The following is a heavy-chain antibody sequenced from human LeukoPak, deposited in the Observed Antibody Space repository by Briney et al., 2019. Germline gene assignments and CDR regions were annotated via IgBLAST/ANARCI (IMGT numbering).Heavy chain of an antibody. V-gene: IGHV3-23*01. CDR1: GLTFSSYA. D-gene: IGHD5-12*01. CDR2: ISGGGGVT. J-gene: IGHJ4*02. Sequence: GVSLRLSCAASGLTFSSYAMSWVRQAPGKGLEWVSAISGGGGVTYYADSVKGRFTISRDNSKNTLYLQMNSLRAEDTAVYYCAKDPRVATIEIFDYWGQGTLVTVSS. CDR3: AKDPRVATIEIFDY.